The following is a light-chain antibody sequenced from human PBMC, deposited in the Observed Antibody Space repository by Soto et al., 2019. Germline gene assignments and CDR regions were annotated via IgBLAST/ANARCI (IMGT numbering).Light chain of an antibody. J-gene: IGLJ2*01. CDR2: EGS. CDR1: SSDI. CDR3: CSYAGSSTLV. V-gene: IGLV2-23*01. Sequence: QSAMTQPALVSGSPGQSITISCTGTSSDIVSWYQQHPGKAPKLIIYEGSKRPSGVSNRFSGSKSGNTASLTISGLQAEDEADYYCCSYAGSSTLVFGGGTKLTVL.